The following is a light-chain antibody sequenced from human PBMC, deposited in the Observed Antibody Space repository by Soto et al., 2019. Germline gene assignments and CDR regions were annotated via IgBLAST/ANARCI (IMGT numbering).Light chain of an antibody. CDR3: QQYNNWPPIT. J-gene: IGKJ5*01. CDR1: QSVRSN. Sequence: EVVMTQSASTLSGSAGERVTLSCRASQSVRSNLAWYQQKPGQSPRLLIYGASTRATGIPARFSGSGSGTEFSPTISSLQSEDFAVYYCQQYNNWPPITFGQGTRLEIK. V-gene: IGKV3-15*01. CDR2: GAS.